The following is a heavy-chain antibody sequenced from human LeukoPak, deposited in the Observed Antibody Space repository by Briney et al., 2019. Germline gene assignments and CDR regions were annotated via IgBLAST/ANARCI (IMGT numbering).Heavy chain of an antibody. D-gene: IGHD5-12*01. Sequence: GESLMISCKGFGYSINTYWIGWMRQMPGNGLEWMGIIYPGDSDNRYTPPFQRQITISADTYNITAPLQWSILTASDAATYSCARLPGIVATIERYFDYWGQGTLVTVSS. V-gene: IGHV5-51*01. CDR1: GYSINTYW. CDR2: IYPGDSDN. J-gene: IGHJ4*02. CDR3: ARLPGIVATIERYFDY.